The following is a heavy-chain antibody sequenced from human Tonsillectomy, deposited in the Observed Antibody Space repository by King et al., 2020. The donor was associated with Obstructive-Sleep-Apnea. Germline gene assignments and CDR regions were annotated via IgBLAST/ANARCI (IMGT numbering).Heavy chain of an antibody. Sequence: QLQESGPGLVKPSETLSLTCTVSGGSISSYYWSWIRQPPGKGLEWIGYIYYSGSTNYNPSLKSRVTISEDTSKNQFSMKRRSVTAADTAVYYCARVSWYYGMDVWGQGTTVTVSS. V-gene: IGHV4-59*01. CDR3: ARVSWYYGMDV. CDR1: GGSISSYY. CDR2: IYYSGST. J-gene: IGHJ6*02.